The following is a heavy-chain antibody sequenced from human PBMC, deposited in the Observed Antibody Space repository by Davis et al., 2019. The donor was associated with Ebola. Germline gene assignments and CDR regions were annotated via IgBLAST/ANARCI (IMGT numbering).Heavy chain of an antibody. V-gene: IGHV4-59*06. Sequence: SETLSLTCTVSGGSISSYYWSWIRQPPGKGLEWIGYIYYSGSTYYNPSLKSRVTISVDTSKNQFSLKLSSVTAADTAVYYCARAEGITIGYWGQGTLVTVSS. J-gene: IGHJ4*02. D-gene: IGHD3-10*01. CDR2: IYYSGST. CDR3: ARAEGITIGY. CDR1: GGSISSYY.